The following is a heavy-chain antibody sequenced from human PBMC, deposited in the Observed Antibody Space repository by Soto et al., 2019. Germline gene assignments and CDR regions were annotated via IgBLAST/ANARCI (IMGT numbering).Heavy chain of an antibody. CDR1: GGSISSSSYY. CDR2: IYYSGST. CDR3: ASYYYDSSGYYFSAFGFDY. V-gene: IGHV4-39*01. D-gene: IGHD3-22*01. Sequence: SETLSLTCTVSGGSISSSSYYWGWIRQPPGKGLEWIGSIYYSGSTYYNPSLKSRVTISVDTSKNQFSLKLSSVTAADTAVYYCASYYYDSSGYYFSAFGFDYWGQGTLVTVYS. J-gene: IGHJ4*02.